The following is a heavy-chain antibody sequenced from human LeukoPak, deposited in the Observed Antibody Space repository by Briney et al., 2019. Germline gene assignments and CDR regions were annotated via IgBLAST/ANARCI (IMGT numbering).Heavy chain of an antibody. CDR2: IKQDGSEK. V-gene: IGHV3-7*03. Sequence: GGSLRLSCAASGFTFSSYWMSWVRQAPGKGLEWVANIKQDGSEKYYVDSVKGRFTISRDNPKNLLYLQMNSLRAEDTAVYYCARARGSYSFDYWGQGTLVTVSS. D-gene: IGHD1-26*01. J-gene: IGHJ4*02. CDR3: ARARGSYSFDY. CDR1: GFTFSSYW.